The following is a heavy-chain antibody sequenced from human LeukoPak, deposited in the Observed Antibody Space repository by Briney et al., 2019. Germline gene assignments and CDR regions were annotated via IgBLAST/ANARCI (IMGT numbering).Heavy chain of an antibody. J-gene: IGHJ4*02. Sequence: ASVKVSCKASGYTFTGYYMHWVRQAPGQGLEWKGWINPNSGGTNYAQKFQGRVTMTRDTSISTAYMELSRLRSDDTAVYYCARDPFMITFGGVIVNPDYYFDCWGQGTLVTVSS. D-gene: IGHD3-16*02. CDR1: GYTFTGYY. CDR3: ARDPFMITFGGVIVNPDYYFDC. CDR2: INPNSGGT. V-gene: IGHV1-2*02.